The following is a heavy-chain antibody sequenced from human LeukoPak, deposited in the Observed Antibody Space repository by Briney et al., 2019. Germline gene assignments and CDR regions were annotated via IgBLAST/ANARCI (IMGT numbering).Heavy chain of an antibody. CDR3: ARPSGYYGSGSYKGYYMDV. D-gene: IGHD3-10*01. Sequence: SETLSLTCTVSGGSISSSSYYWGWIRQPPGKGLEWIGSIYYSGSTYYNPSLKSRVTISVDTPKNQFSLKLSSVTAADTAVYYCARPSGYYGSGSYKGYYMDVWGKGTTVTISS. CDR1: GGSISSSSYY. J-gene: IGHJ6*03. V-gene: IGHV4-39*01. CDR2: IYYSGST.